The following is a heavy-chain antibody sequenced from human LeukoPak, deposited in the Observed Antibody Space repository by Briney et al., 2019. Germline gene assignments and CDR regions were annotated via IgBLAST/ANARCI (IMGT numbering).Heavy chain of an antibody. Sequence: PGGSLRLSCAASGFTFSSYAMSWVRQAPGKGLEWVSSISSSSSYIYYADSVKGRFTISRDNAKNSLYLQMNSLRAEDTAIYYCARDFFRGSEGYYFDYWGQGTLVTVSS. J-gene: IGHJ4*02. D-gene: IGHD1-26*01. V-gene: IGHV3-21*01. CDR3: ARDFFRGSEGYYFDY. CDR1: GFTFSSYA. CDR2: ISSSSSYI.